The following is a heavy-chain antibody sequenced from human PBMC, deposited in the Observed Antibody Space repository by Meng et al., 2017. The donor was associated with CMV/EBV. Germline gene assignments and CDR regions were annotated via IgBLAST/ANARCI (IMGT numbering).Heavy chain of an antibody. Sequence: SVKVSCKASGGTFSSYAISWVRQAPGQGLEWMGGSIPIFGTANYAQKFQGRVTITTDESTSTAYMELSSLRSEDTAVYYCARGYCSSTSCYTPQPGLEYYYYYYGMDVWGQGTTVTVSS. J-gene: IGHJ6*02. D-gene: IGHD2-2*02. CDR2: SIPIFGTA. CDR3: ARGYCSSTSCYTPQPGLEYYYYYYGMDV. V-gene: IGHV1-69*05. CDR1: GGTFSSYA.